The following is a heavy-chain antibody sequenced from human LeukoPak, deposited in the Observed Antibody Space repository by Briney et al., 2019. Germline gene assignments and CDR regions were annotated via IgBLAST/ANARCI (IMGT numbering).Heavy chain of an antibody. Sequence: SETLSLTCTVSGGSISSYYWSWIRQPPGKGLEWIGYIYYSGSTNYNPSLKSRVTISVDTSKNQFSLKLSSATAADTAVYYCARDSGHAFDIWGQGTMVTVSP. J-gene: IGHJ3*02. CDR2: IYYSGST. D-gene: IGHD5-12*01. CDR3: ARDSGHAFDI. V-gene: IGHV4-59*01. CDR1: GGSISSYY.